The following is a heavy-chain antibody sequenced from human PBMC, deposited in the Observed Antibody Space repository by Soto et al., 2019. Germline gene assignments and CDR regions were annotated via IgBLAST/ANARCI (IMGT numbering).Heavy chain of an antibody. CDR2: IYTSGST. J-gene: IGHJ3*02. V-gene: IGHV4-4*07. CDR3: ARDIGTAMVSDAFDI. CDR1: GGSISSYY. D-gene: IGHD5-18*01. Sequence: SETVSLTCTVSGGSISSYYWSWIRQPAGKGLEWIGRIYTSGSTNYNPSLKSRVTMSVDTSKNQFSLKLSSVTAADTAVYYCARDIGTAMVSDAFDIWGQGTMVTVSS.